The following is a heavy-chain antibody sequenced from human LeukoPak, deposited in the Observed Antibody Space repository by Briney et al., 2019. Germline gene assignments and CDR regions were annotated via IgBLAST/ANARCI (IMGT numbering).Heavy chain of an antibody. CDR2: ISIFSSTI. J-gene: IGHJ4*02. CDR1: GFTFSSYH. V-gene: IGHV3-48*01. Sequence: GGSLRLSCAASGFTFSSYHMTSVRQAPGKGLEWISYISIFSSTIYYADSVQGRFTISRDDAKYSVYLQMNSLRADDTAVYYCARTHERALDYWGQGTLVAVSS. CDR3: ARTHERALDY.